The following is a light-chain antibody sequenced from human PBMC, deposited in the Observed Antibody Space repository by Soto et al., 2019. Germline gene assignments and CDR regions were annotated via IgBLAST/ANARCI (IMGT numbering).Light chain of an antibody. V-gene: IGLV1-44*01. CDR3: GAWDDSLNGVL. Sequence: QSVLTQPPSASGTPGQTVTISCSGSSSNIGRNNVNWYQQVPGTAPKLLMYSDNQRPSGVPDRFSGSRSGTSVSLAISGLQSEAEADYYCGAWDDSLNGVLFGGGTKLTVL. CDR2: SDN. CDR1: SSNIGRNN. J-gene: IGLJ2*01.